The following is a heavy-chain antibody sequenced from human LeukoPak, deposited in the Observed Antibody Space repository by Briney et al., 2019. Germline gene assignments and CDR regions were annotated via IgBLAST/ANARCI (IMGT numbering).Heavy chain of an antibody. CDR1: GFTFENYW. D-gene: IGHD1-14*01. V-gene: IGHV3-23*01. Sequence: GGSLRLSCAGSGFTFENYWMTWVRQAPGKGLEWVSGISDSGGSTSYEDSVKGRFTISRDNSKNTLYLQLNSLRGEDTAIYYFAKAMGTHGTPHFGNWGQGTLVSVSS. CDR3: AKAMGTHGTPHFGN. J-gene: IGHJ4*02. CDR2: ISDSGGST.